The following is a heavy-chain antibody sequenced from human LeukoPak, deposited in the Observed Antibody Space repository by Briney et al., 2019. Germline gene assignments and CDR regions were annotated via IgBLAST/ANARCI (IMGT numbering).Heavy chain of an antibody. J-gene: IGHJ4*02. CDR1: VGTFSSYA. D-gene: IGHD2-2*01. CDR3: ARVVPAAHFDY. V-gene: IGHV1-69*06. CDR2: IIPIFGTA. Sequence: SVNVSCKASVGTFSSYAISWVRQAPGQGREWMGGIIPIFGTANYAQKVQGRVTITADKSTSTAYMELSSLRSEDTAVYYCARVVPAAHFDYWGQGTLVTVSS.